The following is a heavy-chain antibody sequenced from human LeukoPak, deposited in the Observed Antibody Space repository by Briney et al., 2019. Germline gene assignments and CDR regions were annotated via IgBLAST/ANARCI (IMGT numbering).Heavy chain of an antibody. Sequence: GGSLRLSCAASGFTFSSYAMSWGRQAPGEGLEWVSAISGSGGSTYYADSVKGRFTISRDNSKNTLYLQMNSLRAEDTAVYYCAKDPRRYYDSSGPFDYWGQGTLVTVSS. D-gene: IGHD3-22*01. CDR3: AKDPRRYYDSSGPFDY. J-gene: IGHJ4*02. V-gene: IGHV3-23*01. CDR2: ISGSGGST. CDR1: GFTFSSYA.